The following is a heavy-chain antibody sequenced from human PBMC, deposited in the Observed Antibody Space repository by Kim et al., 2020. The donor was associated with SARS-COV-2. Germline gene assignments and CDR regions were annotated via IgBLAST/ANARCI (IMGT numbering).Heavy chain of an antibody. Sequence: ASVKVSCKASGYTFTSYAMNWVRQAPGQGLEWMGWINTNTGNPTYAQGFTGRFVFSLDTSVSTAYLQISSLKAEDTAVYYCARDLRDRDYGDYHWFDPWGQGTLVTVSS. J-gene: IGHJ5*02. CDR2: INTNTGNP. CDR3: ARDLRDRDYGDYHWFDP. CDR1: GYTFTSYA. D-gene: IGHD4-17*01. V-gene: IGHV7-4-1*02.